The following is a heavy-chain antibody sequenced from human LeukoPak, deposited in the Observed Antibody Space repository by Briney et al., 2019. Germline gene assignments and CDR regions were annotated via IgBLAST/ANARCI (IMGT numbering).Heavy chain of an antibody. Sequence: GASVTVSCKASGYTFTSYDINWVRQATGQGLEWMGWMNPNSGNTGYAQKFQGRVTMTRNTSISTAYMELSSLRSEDTAVYYCARAGIAVAGSAYGWFDPWGQGTLVTVSS. J-gene: IGHJ5*02. V-gene: IGHV1-8*01. CDR2: MNPNSGNT. D-gene: IGHD6-19*01. CDR3: ARAGIAVAGSAYGWFDP. CDR1: GYTFTSYD.